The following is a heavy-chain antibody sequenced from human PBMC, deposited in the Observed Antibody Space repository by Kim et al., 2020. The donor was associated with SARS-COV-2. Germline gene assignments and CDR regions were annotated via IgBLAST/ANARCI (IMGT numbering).Heavy chain of an antibody. J-gene: IGHJ4*02. CDR3: ARGAPSPLYGDWEDYFDY. Sequence: SETLSLTCTVSGGSISSYYWSWIRQPPGKGLEWIGYIYYSGSTNYTPSLKSRVTISVDTSKNQFSLKLSSVTAADTAVYYCARGAPSPLYGDWEDYFDYWGQRTLVTVSS. CDR1: GGSISSYY. CDR2: IYYSGST. D-gene: IGHD4-17*01. V-gene: IGHV4-59*01.